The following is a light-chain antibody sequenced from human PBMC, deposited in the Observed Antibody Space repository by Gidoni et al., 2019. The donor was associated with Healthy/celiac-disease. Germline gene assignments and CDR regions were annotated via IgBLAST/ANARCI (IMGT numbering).Light chain of an antibody. CDR2: DAS. V-gene: IGKV3-11*01. CDR3: QQRSNWPPIT. J-gene: IGKJ5*01. Sequence: IALTHSPATLSLSPGERATLSCRASQSVSSYLAWYQQKPGQAPRLLIYDASNRATGIPARFSGSGSGTDFTLTISSLEPEDFAVYYCQQRSNWPPITFGQGTRLEIK. CDR1: QSVSSY.